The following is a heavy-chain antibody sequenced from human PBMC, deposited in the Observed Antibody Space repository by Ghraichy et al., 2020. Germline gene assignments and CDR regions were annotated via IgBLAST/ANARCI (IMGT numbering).Heavy chain of an antibody. J-gene: IGHJ4*02. CDR3: ARSTLGKSLVDY. Sequence: SETLSLTCTVSGASISSGSYYWNWIRQPAGKGLEWIGRISTSGRPNYNPSLKSRVTISVDTSKNHFSLNLSSVTAEDPAVYYCARSTLGKSLVDYWGQGTLVTVSS. CDR1: GASISSGSYY. CDR2: ISTSGRP. V-gene: IGHV4-61*02. D-gene: IGHD4-23*01.